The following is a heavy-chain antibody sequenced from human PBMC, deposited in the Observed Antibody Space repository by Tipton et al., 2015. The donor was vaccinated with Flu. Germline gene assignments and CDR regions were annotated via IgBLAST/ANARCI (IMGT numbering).Heavy chain of an antibody. V-gene: IGHV4-61*02. J-gene: IGHJ4*02. CDR3: AREGHSSGWYD. CDR2: IYTSGST. Sequence: TLSLTCTVSGGSISSGSYYWSWIRQPAGKGLEWIGRIYTSGSTNYNPSLKSRVTISVDTSKNQFSLKLSSVTAADTAVYYCAREGHSSGWYDWGKGTLVTVSS. D-gene: IGHD6-19*01. CDR1: GGSISSGSYY.